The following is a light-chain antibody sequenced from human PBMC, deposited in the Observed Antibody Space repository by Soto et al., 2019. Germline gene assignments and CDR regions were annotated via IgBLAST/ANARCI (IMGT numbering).Light chain of an antibody. CDR1: QSVSSN. Sequence: EIVMTQSPATLSVSPGGRATLSCRASQSVSSNLAWYQQKPGQAPRLLIYGASTRATGIPARFSGSGSGTEFTLTISSLQSEEFAVYYCQQYNNWPLMYTFGQGTK. V-gene: IGKV3-15*01. CDR2: GAS. CDR3: QQYNNWPLMYT. J-gene: IGKJ2*01.